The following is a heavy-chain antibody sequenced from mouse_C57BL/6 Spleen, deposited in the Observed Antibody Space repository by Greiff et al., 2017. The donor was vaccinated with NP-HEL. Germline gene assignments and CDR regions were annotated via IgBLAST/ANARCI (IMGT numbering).Heavy chain of an antibody. CDR1: GYAFSSSW. J-gene: IGHJ4*01. Sequence: VQLVESGPELVKPGASVKISCKASGYAFSSSWMNWVKQRPGKGLEWIGRIYPGDGDTNYNGKFKGKATLTADKSSSTAYMQLSSLTSEGSAVYVCARGGQLRGYYYAKDYWGQGTSVTVSS. CDR3: ARGGQLRGYYYAKDY. CDR2: IYPGDGDT. V-gene: IGHV1-82*01. D-gene: IGHD3-2*02.